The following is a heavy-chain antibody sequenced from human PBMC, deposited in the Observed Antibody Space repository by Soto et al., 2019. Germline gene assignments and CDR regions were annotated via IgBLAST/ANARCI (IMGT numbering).Heavy chain of an antibody. CDR1: GFNYSSFC. D-gene: IGHD6-19*01. V-gene: IGHV3-30*18. CDR3: AKGGRQWLVTSDFNY. J-gene: IGHJ4*02. Sequence: GGPLRLSCAASGFNYSSFCMQWVRPDTGKGLEWVAVVSHDGRNTHYADSVKGRFTISRDSYKNTVSLEMTSLRAEDTAVYYCAKGGRQWLVTSDFNYWGQGALVTVSS. CDR2: VSHDGRNT.